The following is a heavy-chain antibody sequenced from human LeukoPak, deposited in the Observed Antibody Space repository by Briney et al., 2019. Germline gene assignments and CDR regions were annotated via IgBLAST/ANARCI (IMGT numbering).Heavy chain of an antibody. CDR3: ARAYCSSTSCYSELFDP. J-gene: IGHJ5*02. D-gene: IGHD2-2*01. V-gene: IGHV3-9*01. Sequence: GGSLRLSCAASGFTFDDYGMHWVRQAPGKGLEWVSGISWNSGSIGYADSVKGRFTISRDNAKNTLYLQMNSLGAEDTAVYYCARAYCSSTSCYSELFDPWGQGILVTVSS. CDR1: GFTFDDYG. CDR2: ISWNSGSI.